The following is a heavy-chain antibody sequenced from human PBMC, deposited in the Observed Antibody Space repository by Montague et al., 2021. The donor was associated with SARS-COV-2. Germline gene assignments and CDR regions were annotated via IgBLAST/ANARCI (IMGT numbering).Heavy chain of an antibody. CDR3: ARFWSGYVDK. D-gene: IGHD3-3*01. Sequence: SETLSLTCSFSGGYIRSYYWSWIRLPPGKPLEWLGYIYYTGETTXXPSLKSRVTISVDTSRSQFSLRLTSVTAADTAVYFCARFWSGYVDKWSQGTLVTVSS. J-gene: IGHJ4*02. CDR1: GGYIRSYY. V-gene: IGHV4-59*01. CDR2: IYYTGET.